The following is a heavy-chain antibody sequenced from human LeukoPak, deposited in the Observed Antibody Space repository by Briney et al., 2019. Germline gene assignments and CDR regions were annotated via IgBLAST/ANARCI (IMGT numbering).Heavy chain of an antibody. Sequence: ASVKLSCEVSGYTFTGHYIHCVREAPGQGLECMVWINPNSGGTNYAQELQGGVTMTRDTSISTAYMEMSRLRADDTAVYYCARDSSSGWYDPWGQGTLVTVSS. CDR1: GYTFTGHY. CDR2: INPNSGGT. D-gene: IGHD6-19*01. CDR3: ARDSSSGWYDP. J-gene: IGHJ5*02. V-gene: IGHV1-2*02.